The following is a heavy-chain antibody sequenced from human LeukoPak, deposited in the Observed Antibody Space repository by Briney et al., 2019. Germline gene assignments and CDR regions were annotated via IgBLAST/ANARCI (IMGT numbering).Heavy chain of an antibody. V-gene: IGHV1-69*05. Sequence: SVKVSCKASGYTFTSYDISWVRQAPGQGLEWMGGIIPIFGTANYAQKFQGRVTITTDESTSTAYMELSSLRSEDTAVYYCARVPIFDYYYMDVWGKGTTVTVSS. CDR3: ARVPIFDYYYMDV. CDR2: IIPIFGTA. CDR1: GYTFTSYD. J-gene: IGHJ6*03.